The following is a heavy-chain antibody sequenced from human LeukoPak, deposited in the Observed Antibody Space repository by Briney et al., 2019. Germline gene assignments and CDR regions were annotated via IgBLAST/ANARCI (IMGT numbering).Heavy chain of an antibody. V-gene: IGHV4-34*01. CDR3: ARQWSYGDFWITPWGWFDP. CDR1: GGSFSGYY. CDR2: INHSGST. Sequence: ASETLSLTCAVYGGSFSGYYWSWIRQPPGKGLEWIGEINHSGSTNYNPSLKSRVTISVDTSKNQFSLKLSSVTAADTAVYYCARQWSYGDFWITPWGWFDPWGQGTLVTVSS. D-gene: IGHD3-3*01. J-gene: IGHJ5*02.